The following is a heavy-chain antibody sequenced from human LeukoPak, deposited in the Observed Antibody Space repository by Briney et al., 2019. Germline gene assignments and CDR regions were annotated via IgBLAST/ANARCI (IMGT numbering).Heavy chain of an antibody. CDR3: ARGGVPSYYFDY. CDR2: IYYSGST. CDR1: GGSISSYY. J-gene: IGHJ4*02. V-gene: IGHV4-59*08. Sequence: SETLSLTCTVSGGSISSYYWSWIRQPPGKGLEWIGYIYYSGSTNYNPSLKSRVTISVDTSKNQFSLKLSSGTSADTAVYYCARGGVPSYYFDYWGQGTLVTVSS. D-gene: IGHD3-10*01.